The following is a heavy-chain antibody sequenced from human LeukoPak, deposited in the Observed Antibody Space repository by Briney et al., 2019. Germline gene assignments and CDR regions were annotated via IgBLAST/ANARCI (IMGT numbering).Heavy chain of an antibody. Sequence: PGGLRLSCAASGFTFSSYAMSWVRQAPGKGLEWVSAISGSGGSTYYADSVKGRFTISRDNSKNTLYLQMNSLRAEDTAVYYCAKDSLYYDFWSGYYYYWGQGTLVTVSS. CDR2: ISGSGGST. D-gene: IGHD3-3*01. V-gene: IGHV3-23*01. CDR1: GFTFSSYA. J-gene: IGHJ4*02. CDR3: AKDSLYYDFWSGYYYY.